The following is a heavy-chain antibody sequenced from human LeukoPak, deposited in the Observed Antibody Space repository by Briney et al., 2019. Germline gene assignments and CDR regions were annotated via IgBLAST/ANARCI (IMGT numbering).Heavy chain of an antibody. CDR1: GGTFSSYA. D-gene: IGHD3-22*01. Sequence: SVKVSCKASGGTFSSYAISWVRQAPGQGLEWMGGIIPIFGTANYAQKFQGRVTITTDESTSTAYMELSSLRSEDTAVYYCARDLSMYYYDSSGPLGRPLGFMWGQGTLVTVSS. CDR2: IIPIFGTA. V-gene: IGHV1-69*05. J-gene: IGHJ4*02. CDR3: ARDLSMYYYDSSGPLGRPLGFM.